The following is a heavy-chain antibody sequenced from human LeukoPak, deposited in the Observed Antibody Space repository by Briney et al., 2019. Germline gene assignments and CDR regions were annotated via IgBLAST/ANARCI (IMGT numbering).Heavy chain of an antibody. V-gene: IGHV4-39*07. J-gene: IGHJ6*03. CDR2: IYYSGST. D-gene: IGHD5/OR15-5a*01. Sequence: SETLSLTCTVSGGSISSSSYYWGWIRQPPGKGLEWIGSIYYSGSTYYNPSLKSRVTISVDTSKNQFSLKLSSVTAADTAVYYCARGVSSYGPYYYYYYMDVWGKGTTVTISS. CDR3: ARGVSSYGPYYYYYYMDV. CDR1: GGSISSSSYY.